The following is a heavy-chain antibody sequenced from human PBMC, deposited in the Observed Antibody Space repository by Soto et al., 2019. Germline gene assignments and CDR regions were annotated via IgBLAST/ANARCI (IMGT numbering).Heavy chain of an antibody. D-gene: IGHD4-17*01. CDR2: IYYSGST. CDR1: GGSISSGDYY. CDR3: ARIYSELTTFYYYYGMDV. V-gene: IGHV4-30-4*01. J-gene: IGHJ6*02. Sequence: QVQLQESGPGLVKPSQTLSLTCTVSGGSISSGDYYWGWIRQPPGKGLEWYGYIYYSGSTYYNPSLKSRVTISVDPSKYQFSLKLSSVTAADTAVYYCARIYSELTTFYYYYGMDVWGQGTTVTVSS.